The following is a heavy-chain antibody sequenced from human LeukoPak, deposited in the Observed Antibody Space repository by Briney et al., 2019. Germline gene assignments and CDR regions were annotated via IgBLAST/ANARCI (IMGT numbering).Heavy chain of an antibody. Sequence: VASVTVSCKASGGTFSSYAISWVRQAPGQGLEWMGGIIPIFGTANYAQEFQGRVTITADKSTSTAYMELSSLRSEDTAVYYCARKGYYDILTGYYTSWGQGTLVTVSS. CDR1: GGTFSSYA. D-gene: IGHD3-9*01. J-gene: IGHJ4*02. CDR3: ARKGYYDILTGYYTS. V-gene: IGHV1-69*06. CDR2: IIPIFGTA.